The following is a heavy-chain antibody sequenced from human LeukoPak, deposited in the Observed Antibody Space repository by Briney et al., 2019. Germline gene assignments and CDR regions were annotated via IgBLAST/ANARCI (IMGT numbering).Heavy chain of an antibody. D-gene: IGHD6-13*01. CDR2: ISGSGGST. V-gene: IGHV3-23*01. CDR1: GFTFSSYA. Sequence: PGGSLRLSCAASGFTFSSYAMSWVRQAPGKGLEWVSAISGSGGSTYYADSVKGRFTISRDNSKNTLYLQMNSLRAEDTAVYYCAKASSSSWYVYYFDYWGQGTLVTVSS. J-gene: IGHJ4*02. CDR3: AKASSSSWYVYYFDY.